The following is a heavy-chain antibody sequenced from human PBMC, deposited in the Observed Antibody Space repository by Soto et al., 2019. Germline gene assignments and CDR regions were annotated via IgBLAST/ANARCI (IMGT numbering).Heavy chain of an antibody. CDR1: GFSLSTGGVG. CDR3: AHRDSIDYGDAFDI. CDR2: IYWDDDK. J-gene: IGHJ3*02. V-gene: IGHV2-5*02. D-gene: IGHD4-17*01. Sequence: QITLKESGPTLVKPTQTLTLTCTLSGFSLSTGGVGVGWIRQPPGKALEWLALIYWDDDKRYSPSLKNRLTITKDTSKNQVVLKMTNMDPVDTATYSCAHRDSIDYGDAFDIWGQGTMVTVSS.